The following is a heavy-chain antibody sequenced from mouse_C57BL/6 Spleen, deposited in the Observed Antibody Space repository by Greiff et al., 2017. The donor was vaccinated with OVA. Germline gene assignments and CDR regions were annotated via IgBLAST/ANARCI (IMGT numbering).Heavy chain of an antibody. D-gene: IGHD1-1*01. CDR1: GYSFTSYY. CDR2: IYPGSGNT. V-gene: IGHV1-66*01. Sequence: VQLQQSGPELVKPGASVKISCKASGYSFTSYYIHWVKQRPGQGLEWIGWIYPGSGNTKYDEKFKGKATLTADTSSSTAYMQLSSLTSEDAAVYYCDRWSSSVAYWGQGTLVTVSA. CDR3: DRWSSSVAY. J-gene: IGHJ3*01.